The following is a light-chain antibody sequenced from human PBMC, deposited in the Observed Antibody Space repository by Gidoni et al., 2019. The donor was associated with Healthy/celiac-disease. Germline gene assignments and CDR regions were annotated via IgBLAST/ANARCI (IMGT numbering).Light chain of an antibody. Sequence: DIQMTQSPSTLSASVGDRVTITCRASQSISSWLAWYQQKPGKAPKLLIYDASSLESGVPSRFSGSGSGTEFTLTISSLQPDDSETYYCQQYNSYPWTFGQGTKVEIK. CDR2: DAS. CDR1: QSISSW. CDR3: QQYNSYPWT. J-gene: IGKJ1*01. V-gene: IGKV1-5*01.